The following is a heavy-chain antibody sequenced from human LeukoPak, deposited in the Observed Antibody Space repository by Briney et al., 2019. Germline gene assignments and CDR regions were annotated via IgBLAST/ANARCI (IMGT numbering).Heavy chain of an antibody. V-gene: IGHV4-38-2*02. CDR3: ARGIPPRPFDY. CDR1: GYSISSGYY. Sequence: PSETLSLTRTVSGYSISSGYYWGWIRQPPGKGLEWIGSIYHSGSTYYNPSLKSRVTLSVDTSKNQFSLKLGSVTAADTAVYYCARGIPPRPFDYWGQGTLVTVSS. CDR2: IYHSGST. J-gene: IGHJ4*02. D-gene: IGHD6-6*01.